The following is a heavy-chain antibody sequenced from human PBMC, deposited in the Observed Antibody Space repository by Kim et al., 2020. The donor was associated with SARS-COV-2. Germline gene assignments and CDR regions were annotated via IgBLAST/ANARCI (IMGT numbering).Heavy chain of an antibody. CDR3: ARGKGYSSGWYNWFDP. CDR1: GDSVSSNSAA. D-gene: IGHD6-19*01. CDR2: TYYRSKWYN. J-gene: IGHJ5*02. Sequence: SQTLSLTCAISGDSVSSNSAAWNWIRQSPSRGLEWLGRTYYRSKWYNDYAVSVKSRITINPDTSKNQFSLQLNSVTPEDTAVYYCARGKGYSSGWYNWFDPWGQGTLVTVSS. V-gene: IGHV6-1*01.